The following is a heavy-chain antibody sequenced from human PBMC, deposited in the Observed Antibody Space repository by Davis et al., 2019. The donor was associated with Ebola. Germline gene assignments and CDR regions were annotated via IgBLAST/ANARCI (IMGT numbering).Heavy chain of an antibody. CDR1: GFTFKTYG. Sequence: GESLKISCAASGFTFKTYGMNWVRQAPGKGLEWVAVVKGRFTISRDNSKNTVYLQMDSLRAEDTAVYFCAKDHRFVVAAVTGLDYWGQGTPVTVSS. D-gene: IGHD2-21*01. CDR3: AKDHRFVVAAVTGLDY. V-gene: IGHV3-30*18. J-gene: IGHJ4*02.